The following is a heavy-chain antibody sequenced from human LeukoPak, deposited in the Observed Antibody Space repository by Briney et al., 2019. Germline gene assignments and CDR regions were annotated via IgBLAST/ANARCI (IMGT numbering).Heavy chain of an antibody. CDR2: ICDSGRTI. Sequence: PGGSLTLSCAASGFTFSDYYMSWIRQAPGKGLEWVSYICDSGRTIYYADSVKGRFTISRDNAKKSVYLEMTDLRAEDNAVYYCAREASGNYHVFDSWGQGTLVTVSS. V-gene: IGHV3-11*04. J-gene: IGHJ4*02. CDR1: GFTFSDYY. CDR3: AREASGNYHVFDS. D-gene: IGHD1-26*01.